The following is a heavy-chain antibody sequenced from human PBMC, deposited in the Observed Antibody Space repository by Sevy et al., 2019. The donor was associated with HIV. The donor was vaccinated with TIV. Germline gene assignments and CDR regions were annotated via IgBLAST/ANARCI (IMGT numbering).Heavy chain of an antibody. CDR2: IWSDGAYQ. Sequence: GSLRLSCAATGFTFSNYAMHWVRQAPGKGMEWVAIIWSDGAYQYHGDSVKGRFTISRDNSKNTLYLQMNNVRVEDTAVYYCARGGYYYDNAAYYALDSWGQGTLVTVS. J-gene: IGHJ4*02. V-gene: IGHV3-33*01. D-gene: IGHD3-22*01. CDR1: GFTFSNYA. CDR3: ARGGYYYDNAAYYALDS.